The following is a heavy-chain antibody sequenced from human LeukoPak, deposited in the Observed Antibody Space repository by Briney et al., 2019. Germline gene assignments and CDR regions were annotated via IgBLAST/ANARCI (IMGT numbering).Heavy chain of an antibody. CDR2: IYYSGST. D-gene: IGHD2-21*02. CDR1: GGSITSGDYY. CDR3: AREGFGDFPYYFDY. V-gene: IGHV4-31*03. Sequence: PSETLSLTCTVSGGSITSGDYYWSWIRQHPGKGLEWIGYIYYSGSTYYNPSLKSRVTISVDTSKNQFSLKLSSVTAADTAVYYCAREGFGDFPYYFDYWGQGTLVTVSS. J-gene: IGHJ4*02.